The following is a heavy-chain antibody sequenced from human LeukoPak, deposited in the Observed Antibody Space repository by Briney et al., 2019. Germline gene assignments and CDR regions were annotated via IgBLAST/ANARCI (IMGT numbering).Heavy chain of an antibody. D-gene: IGHD3-9*01. CDR1: GFTFSSYG. J-gene: IGHJ6*02. V-gene: IGHV3-30*18. CDR2: ISYDGSNK. CDR3: AKPNYDILTGYYHPKTYYCYGMDV. Sequence: GGSLRLSCAASGFTFSSYGMHWVRQAPGKGLEWVAVISYDGSNKYYADSVKGRFTISRDNSKNTLYLQMNSLRAEDTAVYYCAKPNYDILTGYYHPKTYYCYGMDVWGQGTTVTVSS.